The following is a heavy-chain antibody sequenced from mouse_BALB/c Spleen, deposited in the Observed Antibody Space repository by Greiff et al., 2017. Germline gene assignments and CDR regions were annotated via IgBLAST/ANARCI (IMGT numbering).Heavy chain of an antibody. CDR1: GFTFTDYY. V-gene: IGHV7-3*02. CDR3: ARATGYYFDY. J-gene: IGHJ2*01. D-gene: IGHD4-1*02. CDR2: IRNKANGYTT. Sequence: EVKLQESGGGLVQPGGSLRLSCATSGFTFTDYYMSWVRQPPGKALEWLGFIRNKANGYTTEYSASVKGRFTISRDNSQSILYLQMNTLRAEDSATYYCARATGYYFDYWGQGTTLTVSS.